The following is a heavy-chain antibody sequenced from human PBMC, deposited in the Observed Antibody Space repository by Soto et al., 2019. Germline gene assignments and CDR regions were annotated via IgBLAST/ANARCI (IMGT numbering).Heavy chain of an antibody. CDR3: ARSVVDCSGGSCYHPLYNWFDP. J-gene: IGHJ5*02. Sequence: SQTLSLTCTVSGGSISSYYWSWIRQPPGKGLEWIGYIYYSGSTNYNPSLKSRVTISVDTSKNQFSLKLSSVTAADTAVYYCARSVVDCSGGSCYHPLYNWFDPWGQGTLVTVSS. CDR2: IYYSGST. V-gene: IGHV4-59*01. D-gene: IGHD2-15*01. CDR1: GGSISSYY.